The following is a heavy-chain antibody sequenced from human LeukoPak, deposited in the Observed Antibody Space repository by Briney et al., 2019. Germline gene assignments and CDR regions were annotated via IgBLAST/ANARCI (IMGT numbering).Heavy chain of an antibody. D-gene: IGHD1-1*01. V-gene: IGHV1-69-2*01. CDR2: VDPEDGDT. J-gene: IGHJ4*02. Sequence: ASVKVSCKASGYTFTDHYIHWLQQVPGKGPQWMGRVDPEDGDTRYAEQFQGRVTITADTSINTVYVDLSSLRSDDTAVYYCATDRIVETGNIWGQGTLVIVSS. CDR1: GYTFTDHY. CDR3: ATDRIVETGNI.